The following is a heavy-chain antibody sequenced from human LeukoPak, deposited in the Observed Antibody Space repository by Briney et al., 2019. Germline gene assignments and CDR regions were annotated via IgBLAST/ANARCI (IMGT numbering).Heavy chain of an antibody. Sequence: GESLKISCKASGYNFNSYWIGWVRQRPGKGLDWMGLIYPPDSDTRYSPSFHGQVTIPVDKSTSTAYLQWSSLQASDTAIYYCARCHYDILTGHFTYWGQGTLVTVSS. CDR2: IYPPDSDT. CDR3: ARCHYDILTGHFTY. J-gene: IGHJ4*02. CDR1: GYNFNSYW. D-gene: IGHD3-9*01. V-gene: IGHV5-51*01.